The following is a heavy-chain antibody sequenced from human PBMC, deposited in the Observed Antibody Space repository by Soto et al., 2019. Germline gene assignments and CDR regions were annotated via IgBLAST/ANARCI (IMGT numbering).Heavy chain of an antibody. CDR2: ISLSSSTI. CDR1: GFTFSSYN. CDR3: ARDSRNYFYYMDV. V-gene: IGHV3-48*01. J-gene: IGHJ6*03. Sequence: EVQLVESGGGLVQPGGSLRLSCAASGFTFSSYNMNWVRQAPGKGLEWISDISLSSSTIFYAESVKGRLTISRDNAKNSLYLQMNSLRAEDTAVYYCARDSRNYFYYMDVCGKGTTVTVSS.